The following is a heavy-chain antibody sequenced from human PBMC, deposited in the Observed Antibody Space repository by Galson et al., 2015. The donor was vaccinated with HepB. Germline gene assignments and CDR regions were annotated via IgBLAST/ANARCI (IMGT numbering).Heavy chain of an antibody. Sequence: SLRLSCAASGFTFSNAWMNWVRQAPGKGLEWVGRIKSKTDGGTTDYAAPVKGRFTISRDDSKNTLYLQMNSLKTEDTAVYYCTTVPDCSSTSCKPYDAFDIWGQGTMVTVSS. CDR2: IKSKTDGGTT. V-gene: IGHV3-15*07. CDR3: TTVPDCSSTSCKPYDAFDI. J-gene: IGHJ3*02. CDR1: GFTFSNAW. D-gene: IGHD2-2*01.